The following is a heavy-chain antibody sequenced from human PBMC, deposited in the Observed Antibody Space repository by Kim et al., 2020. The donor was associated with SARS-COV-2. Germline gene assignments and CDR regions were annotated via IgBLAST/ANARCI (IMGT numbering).Heavy chain of an antibody. D-gene: IGHD6-19*01. Sequence: PKFQGRVTMTRDTSTSTVYMELSSLRSEDTAVYYCARGSSGWNYDAFDIWGQGTMVTVSS. V-gene: IGHV1-46*01. CDR3: ARGSSGWNYDAFDI. J-gene: IGHJ3*02.